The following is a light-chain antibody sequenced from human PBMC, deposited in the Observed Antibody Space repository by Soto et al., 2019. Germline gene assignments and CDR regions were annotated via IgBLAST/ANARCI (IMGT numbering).Light chain of an antibody. J-gene: IGLJ3*02. CDR2: YDD. CDR3: AAWDGNLNGLV. Sequence: QSVLTQTPSVSAAPRQRVTISCSGSSSNIGNNGVSWYQQLPGKAPKLLIYYDDLLPSGVSDRFPGSKSGTSASLAIGGLQSEDEADYYCAAWDGNLNGLVFGGGTKLTVL. V-gene: IGLV1-36*01. CDR1: SSNIGNNG.